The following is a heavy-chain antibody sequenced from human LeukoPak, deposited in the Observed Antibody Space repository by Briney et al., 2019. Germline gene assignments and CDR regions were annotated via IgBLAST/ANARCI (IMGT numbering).Heavy chain of an antibody. V-gene: IGHV1-69*13. CDR2: IIPMFGTP. Sequence: SVKVSCKASGGTFTSYAINWMRQAPGQGLEWMGGIIPMFGTPNYAQLFQGRITITADESTNTAYMELSSLRSEDTAVYYCARFAHSSGWSNHFDFWGQGTLVIVSS. CDR1: GGTFTSYA. J-gene: IGHJ4*02. CDR3: ARFAHSSGWSNHFDF. D-gene: IGHD6-19*01.